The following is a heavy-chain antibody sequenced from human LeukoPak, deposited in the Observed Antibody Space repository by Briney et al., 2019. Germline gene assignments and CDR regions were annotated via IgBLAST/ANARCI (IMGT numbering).Heavy chain of an antibody. D-gene: IGHD1-26*01. CDR3: ARGRKSWGSGSYYPYFDY. CDR1: GLTFSIYS. CDR2: ISSSSSYI. V-gene: IGHV3-21*01. J-gene: IGHJ4*02. Sequence: GGSLRLSCAASGLTFSIYSMNWVRQAPGKGLEWVSSISSSSSYIYYADSVKGRFTISRDDAKNSLYLQVSSLRAEDTAVYYCARGRKSWGSGSYYPYFDYWGQGTLVTVSS.